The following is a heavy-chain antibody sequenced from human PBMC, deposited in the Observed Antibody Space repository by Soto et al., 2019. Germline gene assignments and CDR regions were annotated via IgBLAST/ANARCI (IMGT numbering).Heavy chain of an antibody. V-gene: IGHV1-69*01. CDR1: GGTFSSYA. Sequence: VKVSCKASGGTFSSYAISWVRQAPGQGLEWMGGIIPIFGTANYAQKFQGRVTITADESTSTAYMELSSLRSEDTAVYYCASRVDNYYDSSGYYYSAFDIWGQGTMVTVSS. D-gene: IGHD3-22*01. CDR2: IIPIFGTA. CDR3: ASRVDNYYDSSGYYYSAFDI. J-gene: IGHJ3*02.